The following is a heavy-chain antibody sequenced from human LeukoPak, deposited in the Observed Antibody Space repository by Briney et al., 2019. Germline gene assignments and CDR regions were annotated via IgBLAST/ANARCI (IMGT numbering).Heavy chain of an antibody. D-gene: IGHD4-17*01. CDR3: ARHSDYGPQPFDY. J-gene: IGHJ4*02. Sequence: GESLKISCQASGYSFTSSWIGWARQMPGKGLEWMAIINPGGSDTRYSPSFQGQVTISADKSNSTVYLQWGSLKASDTAMYYCARHSDYGPQPFDYRGQGTLVTVSS. CDR1: GYSFTSSW. V-gene: IGHV5-51*01. CDR2: INPGGSDT.